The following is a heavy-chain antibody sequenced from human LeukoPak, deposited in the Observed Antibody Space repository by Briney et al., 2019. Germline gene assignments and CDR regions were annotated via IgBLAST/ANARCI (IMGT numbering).Heavy chain of an antibody. D-gene: IGHD6-6*01. J-gene: IGHJ5*02. CDR1: GCTFISYA. V-gene: IGHV1-69*01. Sequence: SEKVSCKASGCTFISYAISWVRQAPGQGLEWMGGIIPIFGTANYAQKFQGRVTITADESTSTAYMELSSLRSEDTAVYYCAREGQLAPSGNWFDPWGQGTLVTVSS. CDR2: IIPIFGTA. CDR3: AREGQLAPSGNWFDP.